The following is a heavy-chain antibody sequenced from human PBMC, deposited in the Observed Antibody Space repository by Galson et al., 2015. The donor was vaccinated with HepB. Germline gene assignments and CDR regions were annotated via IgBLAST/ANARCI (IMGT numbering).Heavy chain of an antibody. CDR3: ARDPGSGNRFDY. V-gene: IGHV1-2*02. Sequence: SVKVSCKASGYTFTGYYIHWVRQAPGQGLEWMGGINPNSGDTHYAQNFQGRVTVTRDTSTSTAYMELSRLRSDDTAVYYCARDPGSGNRFDYLGQGTLVPVSS. J-gene: IGHJ4*02. D-gene: IGHD1-26*01. CDR2: INPNSGDT. CDR1: GYTFTGYY.